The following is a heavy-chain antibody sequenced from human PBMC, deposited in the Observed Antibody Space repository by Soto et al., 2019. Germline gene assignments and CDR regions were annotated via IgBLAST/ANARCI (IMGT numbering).Heavy chain of an antibody. CDR1: GGSFRWFY. J-gene: IGHJ4*02. Sequence: PSETLSLTWAVSGGSFRWFYWTWIRQSPGKGLEWLVDIYHVGITYYKPSLKSRVSIPIDTSKSKLSLKMSTVTAADTAVYYCARAHDFWGGRQQPIDSWGQGTMVTVSS. CDR2: IYHVGIT. CDR3: ARAHDFWGGRQQPIDS. D-gene: IGHD3-3*01. V-gene: IGHV4-34*01.